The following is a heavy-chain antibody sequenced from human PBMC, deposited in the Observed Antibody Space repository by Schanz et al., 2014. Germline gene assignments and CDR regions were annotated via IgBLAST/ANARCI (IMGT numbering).Heavy chain of an antibody. CDR2: ISGSGGST. V-gene: IGHV3-23*04. J-gene: IGHJ4*02. D-gene: IGHD6-13*01. CDR3: AKGRGSWGYFFDY. CDR1: RFTFSNYA. Sequence: EVQLVESGGGLVQPGGSLRLSCAASRFTFSNYAMSWVRQAPGKGLEWVSAISGSGGSTYYADSVKGRFTISRDNSKNTLYLQMNSLRAEDTAVYYCAKGRGSWGYFFDYWGQGTLVTVSS.